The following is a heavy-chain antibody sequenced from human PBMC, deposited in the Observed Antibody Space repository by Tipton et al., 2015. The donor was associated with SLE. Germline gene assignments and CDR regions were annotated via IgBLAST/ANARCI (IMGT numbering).Heavy chain of an antibody. CDR2: IYHRGRT. Sequence: LRLSCTVSGGSSRNYYWNWIRQSPGKGLEWIGSIYHRGRTNYNPSLESRVTMSLDTSKDQLSLELSAVTAADTAVYYCARGTYFDWPKDSRGWFDSWGQGTLVSVSS. J-gene: IGHJ5*01. D-gene: IGHD3-9*01. V-gene: IGHV4-59*01. CDR1: GGSSRNYY. CDR3: ARGTYFDWPKDSRGWFDS.